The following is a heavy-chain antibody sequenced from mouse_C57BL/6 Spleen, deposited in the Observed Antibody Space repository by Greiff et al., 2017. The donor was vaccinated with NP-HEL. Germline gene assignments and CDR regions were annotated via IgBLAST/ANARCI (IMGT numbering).Heavy chain of an antibody. CDR2: IDPSDSYT. CDR3: ARLGHYYGRSHIDY. D-gene: IGHD1-1*01. V-gene: IGHV1-69*01. Sequence: QVQLQQPGAELVMPGASVKLSCKASGYTFTSYWMHWVKQRPGQGLEWIGEIDPSDSYTNYNQKFKGKSTLTVDKSSSTAYMQLSSLTSEDSAVYYCARLGHYYGRSHIDYWGQGTTLTVSS. J-gene: IGHJ2*01. CDR1: GYTFTSYW.